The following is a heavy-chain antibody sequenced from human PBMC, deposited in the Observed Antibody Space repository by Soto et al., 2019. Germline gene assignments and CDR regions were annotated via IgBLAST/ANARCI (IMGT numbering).Heavy chain of an antibody. J-gene: IGHJ2*01. CDR2: INYSGST. Sequence: QLQLEESGPGLVKPSETLSLTCTVSGGSISTGGYYWGWIRQPPGKGLEWIGSINYSGSTYYNPSLKSRVTISVDTSKNELSLKMTSVTVADTAMYYCARRNDLWGRGTLVTVSS. CDR3: ARRNDL. V-gene: IGHV4-39*01. CDR1: GGSISTGGYY.